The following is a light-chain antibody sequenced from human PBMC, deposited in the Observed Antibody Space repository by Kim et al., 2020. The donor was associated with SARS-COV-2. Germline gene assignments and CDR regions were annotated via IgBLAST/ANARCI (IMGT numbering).Light chain of an antibody. CDR3: QQYYSYPPT. J-gene: IGKJ1*01. V-gene: IGKV1-8*01. Sequence: AIRMTQSPSSFSASTGDRVTITCRASQGISSYLAWYQQRPGKAPKLLIYGASTLQSGVPSRFSGSGSGTDFTLTISSLQSEDFATYHCQQYYSYPPTFGQGTKVDI. CDR2: GAS. CDR1: QGISSY.